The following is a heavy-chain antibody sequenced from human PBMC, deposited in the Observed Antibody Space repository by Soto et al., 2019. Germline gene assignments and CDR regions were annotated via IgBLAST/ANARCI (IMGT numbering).Heavy chain of an antibody. J-gene: IGHJ1*01. V-gene: IGHV3-30*18. CDR2: ISYDGSNK. CDR1: GFTFSSYG. CDR3: AKEVGATVSGAEYFQH. D-gene: IGHD1-26*01. Sequence: LRLSCAASGFTFSSYGIHWVRDAAGKGLEWVAVISYDGSNKYYADSVKGRFTISRDNSKNTLYLQMNSLRAEDTAVYYCAKEVGATVSGAEYFQHWGQGTLVTVSS.